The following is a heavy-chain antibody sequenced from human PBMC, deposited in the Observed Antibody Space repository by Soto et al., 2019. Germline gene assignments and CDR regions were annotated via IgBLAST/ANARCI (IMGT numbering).Heavy chain of an antibody. CDR3: ARESLKRAKRSFDY. J-gene: IGHJ4*02. CDR2: INPNSGGT. V-gene: IGHV1-2*04. Sequence: ASVKVSCTASGYTFTVYDMHWVRQAPGQGLEWMGWINPNSGGTNYAQKFQGWVTMTRDTSISTAYMELSRLGSDDTAVYYCARESLKRAKRSFDYWGQGTLVTVSS. CDR1: GYTFTVYD. D-gene: IGHD1-1*01.